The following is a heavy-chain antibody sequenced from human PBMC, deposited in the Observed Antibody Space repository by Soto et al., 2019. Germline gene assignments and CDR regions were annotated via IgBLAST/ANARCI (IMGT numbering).Heavy chain of an antibody. V-gene: IGHV5-51*01. CDR3: ARHPTGSIAAAGDATYYFDY. Sequence: GESLKISCKGSGYSFTSYWIGWVRQMPGKGLEWMGIIYPGDSDTRYSPSFQGQVTISADKSISTAYLQWSSLKASDTAMYYCARHPTGSIAAAGDATYYFDYWGQGTLVTVSS. CDR2: IYPGDSDT. D-gene: IGHD6-13*01. CDR1: GYSFTSYW. J-gene: IGHJ4*02.